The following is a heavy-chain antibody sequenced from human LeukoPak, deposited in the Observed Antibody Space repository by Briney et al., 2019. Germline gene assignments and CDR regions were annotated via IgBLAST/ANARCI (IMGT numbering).Heavy chain of an antibody. D-gene: IGHD3-22*01. CDR2: IYYSGST. V-gene: IGHV4-59*01. CDR1: GGSISSYY. CDR3: ARANYYDSSGYNGDPYYYYYYYVDV. J-gene: IGHJ6*03. Sequence: SETLSLTCTVSGGSISSYYWSWIRQPPGKGLEWIGYIYYSGSTNYNPSLKSRVTISVDTSKNQFSLKLSSVTAADTAVYYCARANYYDSSGYNGDPYYYYYYYVDVWGKGTTVTVSS.